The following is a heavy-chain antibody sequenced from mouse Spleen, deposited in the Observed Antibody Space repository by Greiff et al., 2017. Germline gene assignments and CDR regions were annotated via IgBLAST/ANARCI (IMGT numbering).Heavy chain of an antibody. CDR3: ARLPVLGRVPFAY. V-gene: IGHV5-17*01. J-gene: IGHJ3*01. Sequence: EVKLVESGGGLVKPGGSLKLSCAASGFTFSDYGMHWVRQAPEKGLEWVAYISSGSSTIYYADTVKGRFTISRDNAKNTLFLQMTSLRSEDTAMYYCARLPVLGRVPFAYWGQGTLVTVSA. CDR1: GFTFSDYG. D-gene: IGHD4-1*01. CDR2: ISSGSSTI.